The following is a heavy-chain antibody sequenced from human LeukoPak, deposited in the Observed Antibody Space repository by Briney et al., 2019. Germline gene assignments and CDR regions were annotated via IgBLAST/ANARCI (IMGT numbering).Heavy chain of an antibody. Sequence: GGSLRLSFAASGFTFSSYAMSWVRQAPGKGLEWVSAISGSGGSTYYADSVKGRFTISRDNSKNTLYLQMNSLRAEGTAVYYCAKDVVTMVRGVISGYAFDIWGQGTMVTVSS. CDR1: GFTFSSYA. V-gene: IGHV3-23*01. CDR2: ISGSGGST. CDR3: AKDVVTMVRGVISGYAFDI. D-gene: IGHD3-10*01. J-gene: IGHJ3*02.